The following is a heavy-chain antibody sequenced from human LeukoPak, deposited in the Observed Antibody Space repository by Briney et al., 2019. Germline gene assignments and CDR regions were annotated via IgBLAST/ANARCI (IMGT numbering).Heavy chain of an antibody. J-gene: IGHJ4*02. CDR3: ARVGIAAAGNRGVTAIRGSEDLDY. CDR1: GYTFTSYG. D-gene: IGHD6-13*01. V-gene: IGHV1-18*01. CDR2: ISAYNGNT. Sequence: RASVKVSCKASGYTFTSYGISWVRQAPGQGLEWMGWISAYNGNTNYAQKLQGRVTMTTDTSTSTAYMELRSLRSDDTAVYYCARVGIAAAGNRGVTAIRGSEDLDYWGQGTLVTVSS.